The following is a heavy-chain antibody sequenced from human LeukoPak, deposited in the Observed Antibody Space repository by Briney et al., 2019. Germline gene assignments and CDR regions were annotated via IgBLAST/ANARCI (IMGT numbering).Heavy chain of an antibody. CDR2: ISGSGGST. V-gene: IGHV3-23*01. Sequence: GGSLRLSCAASGFTFSSYAMSWVRQAPGKGLEWVSAISGSGGSTYYADSVKGRFTISRDNSKNTLYLQMNSLRAEDTAVYYCATREITMVRGAKDAIDFDYWGQGTLVTVSS. CDR3: ATREITMVRGAKDAIDFDY. J-gene: IGHJ4*02. D-gene: IGHD3-10*01. CDR1: GFTFSSYA.